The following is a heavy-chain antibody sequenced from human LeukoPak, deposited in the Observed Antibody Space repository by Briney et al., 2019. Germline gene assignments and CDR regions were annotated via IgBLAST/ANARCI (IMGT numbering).Heavy chain of an antibody. V-gene: IGHV4-34*01. CDR2: INHSGNT. Sequence: PSETLSLTCAVYGGSFSGYYWSWIRQPPGKGLEWIGEINHSGNTNYNPSLKSRVTISVDTSKNQFSLKLSSVTAADTAVYYCARGLIVLMVYAIDYWGQGTLVTVSS. J-gene: IGHJ4*02. CDR3: ARGLIVLMVYAIDY. D-gene: IGHD2-8*01. CDR1: GGSFSGYY.